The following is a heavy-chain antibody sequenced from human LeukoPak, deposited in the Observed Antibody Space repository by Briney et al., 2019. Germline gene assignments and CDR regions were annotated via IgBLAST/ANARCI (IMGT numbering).Heavy chain of an antibody. D-gene: IGHD4-23*01. CDR2: IASDGNST. V-gene: IGHV3-74*01. J-gene: IGHJ4*02. CDR1: GFTFSSYW. CDR3: ARGRPHGNDY. Sequence: GGSLRLSCAASGFTFSSYWMNWVRQAPGKGLVWVSRIASDGNSTTYADSVKGRFSISRDDAKNTLYLQMNSLRVEDTAVYYCARGRPHGNDYWGQGTLVTVSS.